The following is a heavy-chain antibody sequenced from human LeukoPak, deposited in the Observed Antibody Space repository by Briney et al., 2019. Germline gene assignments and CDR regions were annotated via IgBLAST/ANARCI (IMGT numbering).Heavy chain of an antibody. CDR3: ARETFGDEGFDL. CDR1: GFTFSSYA. D-gene: IGHD3-10*01. Sequence: PGGSLRLSCAASGFTFSSYAMSWVRQAPGKGLEWVSAISGSGGSTYYADSVKGRFSISRDNAKNIVYLQMKSVRVDDTALYYCARETFGDEGFDLWGQGIQVTVSA. V-gene: IGHV3-23*01. J-gene: IGHJ5*02. CDR2: ISGSGGST.